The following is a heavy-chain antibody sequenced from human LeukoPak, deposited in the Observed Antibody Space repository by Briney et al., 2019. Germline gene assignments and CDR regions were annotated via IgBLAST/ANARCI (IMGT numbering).Heavy chain of an antibody. V-gene: IGHV1-69*13. D-gene: IGHD1-14*01. CDR2: IIPIFGTA. CDR3: ARGIYRGAPLEAFDI. CDR1: GGTFSSYA. J-gene: IGHJ3*02. Sequence: ASVKVSCKASGGTFSSYAISWVRQAPGQGLEWMGGIIPIFGTANYAQEFQGRVTITADESTSTAYMELSSLRSDDTAVYYCARGIYRGAPLEAFDIWGQGTMVTVSS.